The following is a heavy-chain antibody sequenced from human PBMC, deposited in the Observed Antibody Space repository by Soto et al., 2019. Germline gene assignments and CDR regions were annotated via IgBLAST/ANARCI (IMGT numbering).Heavy chain of an antibody. CDR2: ISPYTANT. CDR3: AADPTVGATASPYYYGMDV. D-gene: IGHD1-26*01. V-gene: IGHV1-18*01. J-gene: IGHJ6*02. Sequence: ASVKVSCKASGYTFISYGISWVRQAPGQGLEWMGWISPYTANTNYAQKFQGRVTMTTDTSTSTAYMELRTLRSDDSAVYYCAADPTVGATASPYYYGMDVWGQGTTVTVSS. CDR1: GYTFISYG.